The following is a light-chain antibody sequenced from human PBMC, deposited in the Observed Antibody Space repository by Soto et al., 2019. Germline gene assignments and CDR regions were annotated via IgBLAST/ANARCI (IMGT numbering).Light chain of an antibody. CDR3: QQHSHWPPWT. CDR2: GAS. J-gene: IGKJ1*01. Sequence: VLTQSPATQSLSPGDRATLSCRASENVRTFVDWYQQKPGQAPRLLIYGASNRATDIPARFSGSGSGTDFTLTISNLEPEDFAVYYCQQHSHWPPWTFGQGTKVDIK. CDR1: ENVRTF. V-gene: IGKV3-11*01.